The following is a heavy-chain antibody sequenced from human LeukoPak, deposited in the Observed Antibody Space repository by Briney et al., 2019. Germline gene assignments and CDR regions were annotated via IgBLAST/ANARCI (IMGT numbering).Heavy chain of an antibody. J-gene: IGHJ4*02. CDR3: ARRAHSSGLRYYFDY. CDR1: GGSVSSSY. D-gene: IGHD6-19*01. Sequence: SETLSLTCTVSGGSVSSSYWSWIRQPPGKGLEWIGYIYYSGSTNYNPSLKSRVTISVDTSKNQFSLKLSSVTAADTAVYYCARRAHSSGLRYYFDYWGQGTLVTVSS. V-gene: IGHV4-59*08. CDR2: IYYSGST.